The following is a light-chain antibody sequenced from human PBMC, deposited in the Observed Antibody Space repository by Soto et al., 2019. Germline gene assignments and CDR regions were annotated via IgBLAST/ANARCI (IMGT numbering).Light chain of an antibody. CDR1: SSNVGGYNY. J-gene: IGLJ3*02. CDR3: ISYTRSGTRV. Sequence: QSALTQPASVSGSPGQSITISCTGSSSNVGGYNYVSWYQQHPDKAPKLVIYDVSNRPSGVSNRFSASKSVNTASLTISGLQAEDEADYYCISYTRSGTRVFGGGTKLTVL. CDR2: DVS. V-gene: IGLV2-14*03.